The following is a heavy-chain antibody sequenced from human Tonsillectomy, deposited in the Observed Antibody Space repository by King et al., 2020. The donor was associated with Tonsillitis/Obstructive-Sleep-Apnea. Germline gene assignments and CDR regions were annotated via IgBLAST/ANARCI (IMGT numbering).Heavy chain of an antibody. J-gene: IGHJ4*02. CDR2: INPNAGST. CDR3: ARALEFCRTPRRGTKCDGDTDMRD. Sequence: QLVQSGAEVKKPGASVKVSCTASGYTFTTYYIHWVRQAPGQGLEWMGIINPNAGSTNYAQKFQGRVTLTRDTATSTFYMELRSLRSEDTAVYYCARALEFCRTPRRGTKCDGDTDMRDWGQGTLVTVSS. CDR1: GYTFTTYY. V-gene: IGHV1-46*01. D-gene: IGHD2-21*01.